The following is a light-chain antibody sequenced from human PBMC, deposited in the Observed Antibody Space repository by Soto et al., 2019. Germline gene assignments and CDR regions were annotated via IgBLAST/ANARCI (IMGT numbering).Light chain of an antibody. CDR3: QQYYDWPT. CDR2: GAS. V-gene: IGKV3-15*01. Sequence: EIVLTQSPATLSLSPGERATLSCRASQSVSSYLAWYQQKPGQAPRLLIYGASTRATGIPARFSGGGSGTEFTLIISSLQSEDFAVYFCQQYYDWPTFGQGTKVDIK. CDR1: QSVSSY. J-gene: IGKJ1*01.